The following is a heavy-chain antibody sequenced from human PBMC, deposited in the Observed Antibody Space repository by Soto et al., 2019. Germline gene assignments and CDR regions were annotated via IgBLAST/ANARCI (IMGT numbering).Heavy chain of an antibody. CDR3: ARGEKSAQYYYYYHYMDV. V-gene: IGHV1-8*01. CDR2: MNPNSGNT. J-gene: IGHJ6*03. Sequence: QVQLVQSGAEVKKPGASVKVSCKASGYTFTSYDINWVRQATGQGLEWMGWMNPNSGNTGYAQKFQGRVTMNRNTSISTAYMELSSLRSEDPAVYYCARGEKSAQYYYYYHYMDVWGKGTTVTVSS. CDR1: GYTFTSYD.